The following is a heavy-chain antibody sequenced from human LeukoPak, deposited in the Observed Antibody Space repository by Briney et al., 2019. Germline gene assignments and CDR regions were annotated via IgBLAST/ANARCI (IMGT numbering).Heavy chain of an antibody. J-gene: IGHJ4*02. D-gene: IGHD7-27*01. CDR1: GGTFSSYA. V-gene: IGHV1-69*05. Sequence: GASVKVSCKASGGTFSSYAISWVRQAPGQGLEWMGGIIPIFGTANYAQKFQGRVTITTDESTSTAYMELSSLRSEDTAVYYCALWGSSLFDYWGQGTLVTVSS. CDR3: ALWGSSLFDY. CDR2: IIPIFGTA.